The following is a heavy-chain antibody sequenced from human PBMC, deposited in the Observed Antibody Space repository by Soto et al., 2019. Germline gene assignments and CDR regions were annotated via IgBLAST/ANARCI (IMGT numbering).Heavy chain of an antibody. CDR1: GFTVSTHY. Sequence: EVQLVESGGGLVQPGGSLRLSCAASGFTVSTHYMIWVRQAPGKGLEWVSVMFYGGSTYYADSVKGRFTISRDDSENTLYLQMNSLRAEDTAVYYCATTGMGITLYYYYHGMDVWGQGTTVTVSS. CDR2: MFYGGST. CDR3: ATTGMGITLYYYYHGMDV. V-gene: IGHV3-66*01. D-gene: IGHD3-10*01. J-gene: IGHJ6*02.